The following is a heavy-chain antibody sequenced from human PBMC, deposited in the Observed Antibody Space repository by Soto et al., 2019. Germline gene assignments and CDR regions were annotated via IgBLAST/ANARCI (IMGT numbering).Heavy chain of an antibody. V-gene: IGHV3-48*03. J-gene: IGHJ3*02. CDR1: GFTFSSYE. CDR2: ISSSGSTI. D-gene: IGHD2-15*01. Sequence: LRLSCAASGFTFSSYEMNWVRQAPGKGLEWVSYISSSGSTIYYADSVKGRFTISRDNAKNSLYLQMNSLRAEDTAVYYCAREDSFDDAFDIWGQGTMVTVSS. CDR3: AREDSFDDAFDI.